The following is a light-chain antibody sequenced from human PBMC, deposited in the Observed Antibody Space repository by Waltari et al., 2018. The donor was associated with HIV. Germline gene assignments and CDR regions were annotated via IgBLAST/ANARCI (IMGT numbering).Light chain of an antibody. CDR1: RNNVGNQG. CDR2: RDN. CDR3: SAWDSSLSAVV. Sequence: QAGLTQPPSVSKGLRQTATLTCTGNRNNVGNQGAAWLQQHQGPPPKLLSYRDNKRPSGISERFSASRSGYTASLTITGLQPEDEADYFCSAWDSSLSAVVFGGGTTLTVL. J-gene: IGLJ2*01. V-gene: IGLV10-54*04.